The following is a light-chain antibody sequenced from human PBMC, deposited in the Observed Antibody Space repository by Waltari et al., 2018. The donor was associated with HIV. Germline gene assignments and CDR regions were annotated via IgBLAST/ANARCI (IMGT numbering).Light chain of an antibody. V-gene: IGLV2-11*01. CDR2: DAT. CDR3: CSYAGTWL. Sequence: QSALTQPHSVSGSPGPSVTLPCPGTTSAVGDSNYVSWYQRHPGKAPKLMIYDATKRPSGVPDRFSGSKSGNTAALTISGLQAEDDAEYYCCSYAGTWLFGGGTKLTVL. CDR1: TSAVGDSNY. J-gene: IGLJ3*02.